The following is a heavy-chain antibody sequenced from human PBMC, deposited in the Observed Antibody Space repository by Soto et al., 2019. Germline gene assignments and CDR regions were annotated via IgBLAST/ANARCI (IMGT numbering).Heavy chain of an antibody. CDR1: GGSISSYY. V-gene: IGHV4-4*08. D-gene: IGHD3-10*01. J-gene: IGHJ4*02. CDR3: ASMGYHYGSGSYPPDC. CDR2: IYNSGST. Sequence: QVQLQESGPGLVKPSETLSLTCTVSGGSISSYYWTWIRQPPGKGLEWIGFIYNSGSTHYNPSLRSRVTRSVDTSKNQFALKLRSVTAADTAGYYGASMGYHYGSGSYPPDCRCQGTLVTVS.